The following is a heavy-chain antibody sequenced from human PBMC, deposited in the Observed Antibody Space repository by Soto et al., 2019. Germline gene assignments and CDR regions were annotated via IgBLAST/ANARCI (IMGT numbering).Heavy chain of an antibody. V-gene: IGHV3-23*01. D-gene: IGHD3-10*02. CDR1: GFTFTNYA. CDR3: AKDPNTDYVGAFEF. Sequence: PVGSLRLSCAASGFTFTNYAMSWVRQAPGKGPEWVSGILGSGHTTFYADSVKGRFIVSRDNSKNTLSLQMNSLRAEDTAVYYCAKDPNTDYVGAFEFWGHGTMVTVSS. J-gene: IGHJ3*01. CDR2: ILGSGHTT.